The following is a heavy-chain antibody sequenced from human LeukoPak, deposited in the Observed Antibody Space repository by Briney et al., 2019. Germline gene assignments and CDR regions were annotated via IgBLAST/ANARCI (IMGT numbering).Heavy chain of an antibody. CDR3: VKITSSSGGDY. Sequence: SGGSLRLSCSASGFTFSSYAMYWVREAPGKGLEYVSGISSNGGSTYYADPVKGRFTISRDNSKNTLYLQMSSLRAEDTAVYYCVKITSSSGGDYWGQGTLVTVSS. D-gene: IGHD6-19*01. V-gene: IGHV3-64D*09. J-gene: IGHJ4*02. CDR2: ISSNGGST. CDR1: GFTFSSYA.